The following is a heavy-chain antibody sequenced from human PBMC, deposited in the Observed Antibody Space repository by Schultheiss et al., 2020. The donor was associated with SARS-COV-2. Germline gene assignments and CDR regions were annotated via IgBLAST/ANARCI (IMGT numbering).Heavy chain of an antibody. Sequence: SETLSLTCTVSGGSISSGDYYWSWIRQPPGKGLEWIGYIYYSGSTNYNPSLKSRVTISVDTSKNQFSLKLSSVTAADTAVYYCARDYSYSSSWYPERYGMDVWGQGTTVTVSS. D-gene: IGHD6-13*01. CDR3: ARDYSYSSSWYPERYGMDV. CDR2: IYYSGST. J-gene: IGHJ6*02. CDR1: GGSISSGDYY. V-gene: IGHV4-61*08.